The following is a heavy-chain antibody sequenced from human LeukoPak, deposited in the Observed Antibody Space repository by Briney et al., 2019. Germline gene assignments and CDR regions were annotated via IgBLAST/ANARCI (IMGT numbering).Heavy chain of an antibody. J-gene: IGHJ6*03. CDR3: ARVPTGNDGYYYYYMDV. CDR2: IYHSGST. CDR1: GGSINSNNYY. Sequence: PSETLSPTCTVSGGSINSNNYYWGWIRQPPGKGLEWIGSIYHSGSTYYNPSLKSRVTISVDTSKNHFSLKLSSVTAADTAVYYCARVPTGNDGYYYYYMDVWGKGTTVTVSS. V-gene: IGHV4-39*07. D-gene: IGHD1-1*01.